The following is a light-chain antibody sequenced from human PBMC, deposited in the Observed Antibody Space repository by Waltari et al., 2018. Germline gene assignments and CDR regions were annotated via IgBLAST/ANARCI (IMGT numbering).Light chain of an antibody. V-gene: IGKV3-20*01. CDR3: QQYGTSTLT. Sequence: CRASQSGTKNYLAWYQQQPAQAPRTLIYGASSRVTGIPDRFSGSGSGTDFTLTIRRLDPEDFAVYYCQQYGTSTLTFGGGTKVEIK. CDR1: QSGTKNY. CDR2: GAS. J-gene: IGKJ4*01.